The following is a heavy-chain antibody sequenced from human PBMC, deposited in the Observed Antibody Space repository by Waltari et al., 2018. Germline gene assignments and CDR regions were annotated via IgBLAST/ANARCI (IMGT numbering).Heavy chain of an antibody. CDR2: ISSSSSTI. CDR3: ARDLCGGDCYGAFDI. CDR1: GFTFSSYS. V-gene: IGHV3-48*01. J-gene: IGHJ3*02. Sequence: EVQLVESGGGLVQPGGSLRLSCAASGFTFSSYSMNWVRQAPGKGLEWVSYISSSSSTIYYADSVKGRFTISRDNAKNSRYLQMNSLRAEDTAVYYCARDLCGGDCYGAFDIWGQGTMVTVSS. D-gene: IGHD2-21*01.